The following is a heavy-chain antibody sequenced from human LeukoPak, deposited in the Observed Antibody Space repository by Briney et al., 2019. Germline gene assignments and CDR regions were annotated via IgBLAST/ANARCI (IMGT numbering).Heavy chain of an antibody. J-gene: IGHJ6*03. V-gene: IGHV3-48*01. Sequence: GGSLRLSCAASGFPFRSYSMNWVREAPRKGLEWVSYISSSGTTIYYADSVKGRFTISRDNSKNTLYLQMNSLRAEDTAVYYCARDGRYSSSWHQYYYYMDVWGKGTTVTVSS. D-gene: IGHD6-13*01. CDR1: GFPFRSYS. CDR2: ISSSGTTI. CDR3: ARDGRYSSSWHQYYYYMDV.